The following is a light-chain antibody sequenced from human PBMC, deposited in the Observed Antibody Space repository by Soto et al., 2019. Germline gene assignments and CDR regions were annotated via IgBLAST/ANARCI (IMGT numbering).Light chain of an antibody. CDR2: DAS. V-gene: IGKV1-39*01. J-gene: IGKJ1*01. Sequence: PSPCTVSAPVRDRVSMIAMASQSISRFLSWYQQIPGKAPKLLIYDASSLQSGVPSRFSGSGSGTDFTLTISSLQPEDFATYYCQQSYSTLWTFGQGTKVDIK. CDR3: QQSYSTLWT. CDR1: QSISRF.